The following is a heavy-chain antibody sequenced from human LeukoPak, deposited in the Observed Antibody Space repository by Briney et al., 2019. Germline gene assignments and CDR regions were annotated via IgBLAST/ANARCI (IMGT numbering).Heavy chain of an antibody. CDR2: MNPNSANT. CDR1: GYTFTSYD. Sequence: GASVNVSCKASGYTFTSYDINWVRQATGQGLEWMGWMNPNSANTDYAQMFQGRVTMTRNTSINTAYLELSSLRSEDTAVYYCARGFYDILTGYHDAFDIWGQGTMVTVSS. J-gene: IGHJ3*02. V-gene: IGHV1-8*01. D-gene: IGHD3-9*01. CDR3: ARGFYDILTGYHDAFDI.